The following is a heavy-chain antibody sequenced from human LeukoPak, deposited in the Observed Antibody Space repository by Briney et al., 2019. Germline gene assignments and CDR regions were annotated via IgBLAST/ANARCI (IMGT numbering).Heavy chain of an antibody. CDR1: GGSISSYY. Sequence: SETLSLTCTVSGGSISSYYWSWIRQPPGKGLEWIGYIYYSGSTYYNPSLKSRVTISVDTSKNQFSLKLSPVTAPDTAVYYCARSSGSYYYYYYYMDVWGKGTTVTISS. CDR2: IYYSGST. CDR3: ARSSGSYYYYYYYMDV. V-gene: IGHV4-59*08. D-gene: IGHD1-26*01. J-gene: IGHJ6*03.